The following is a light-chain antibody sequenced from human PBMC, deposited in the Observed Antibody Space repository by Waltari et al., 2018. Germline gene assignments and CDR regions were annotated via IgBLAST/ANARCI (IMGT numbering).Light chain of an antibody. Sequence: DIQMTQYPPSLSASVGDRVTITCRATQSISTSLNWYQQKPGKAPNLLIYGASSLERGVPSRFSGSGSGTDFTLTISSLHPEDFATYYCQQSYTTPFTFGPGTKVDLK. V-gene: IGKV1-39*01. CDR1: QSISTS. CDR2: GAS. CDR3: QQSYTTPFT. J-gene: IGKJ3*01.